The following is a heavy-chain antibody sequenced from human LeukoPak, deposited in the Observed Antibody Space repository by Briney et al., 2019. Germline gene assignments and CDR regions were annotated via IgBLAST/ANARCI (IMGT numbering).Heavy chain of an antibody. V-gene: IGHV3-74*01. D-gene: IGHD6-6*01. J-gene: IGHJ4*01. CDR1: GFTLRNYW. Sequence: GGSLRLSCTASGFTLRNYWMHWVRQVPGKRLVWVSRISGDGSVTNYADSVQGRLTISRDNAKNILYLQINSLRSEDTAVYYCARYSSSSGGAAYYLDYWGHGTLVTVSS. CDR3: ARYSSSSGGAAYYLDY. CDR2: ISGDGSVT.